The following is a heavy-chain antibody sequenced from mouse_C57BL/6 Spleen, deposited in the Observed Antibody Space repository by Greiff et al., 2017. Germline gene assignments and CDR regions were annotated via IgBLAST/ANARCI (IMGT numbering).Heavy chain of an antibody. CDR3: AKRATPYYFDY. J-gene: IGHJ2*01. CDR2: ISSGSSTI. CDR1: GFTFSDYG. V-gene: IGHV5-17*01. Sequence: EVLLVESGGGLVKPGGSLKLSCAASGFTFSDYGMHWVRQAPEQGLEWVAYISSGSSTIYYADTVKGRFTISRDNAKNTLFLQMTSLRSEDTAMYYCAKRATPYYFDYWGQGTTLTVSS. D-gene: IGHD6-1*02.